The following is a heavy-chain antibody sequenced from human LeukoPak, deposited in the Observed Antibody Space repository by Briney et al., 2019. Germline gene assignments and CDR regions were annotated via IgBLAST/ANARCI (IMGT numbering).Heavy chain of an antibody. Sequence: ASVKVSCQASVYTFTAYYMHWVRQAPGQGLEWMGWINPNSGGTNYAQKFQGRVTMTRDTSISTAYMELSRLRSDDTAVYYCAKGSGRGRYYYGMDVCLQGSTVTVSS. V-gene: IGHV1-2*02. CDR2: INPNSGGT. CDR1: VYTFTAYY. J-gene: IGHJ6*02. CDR3: AKGSGRGRYYYGMDV. D-gene: IGHD3-10*01.